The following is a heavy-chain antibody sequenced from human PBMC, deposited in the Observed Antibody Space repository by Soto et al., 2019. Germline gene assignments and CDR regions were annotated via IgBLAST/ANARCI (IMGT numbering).Heavy chain of an antibody. D-gene: IGHD2-21*01. Sequence: EEQLLESGGGLVQPGGSLRLPCAVSGFTFRDYGMSWVRQAPGQGLEWVSAISGRGDRTYYADSVKGRFTISRDNSKNTLYLQMNTLGAEDTAIYFCAKDVFADSKPFDYWGQGTLVTVSS. CDR1: GFTFRDYG. CDR2: ISGRGDRT. CDR3: AKDVFADSKPFDY. J-gene: IGHJ4*02. V-gene: IGHV3-23*01.